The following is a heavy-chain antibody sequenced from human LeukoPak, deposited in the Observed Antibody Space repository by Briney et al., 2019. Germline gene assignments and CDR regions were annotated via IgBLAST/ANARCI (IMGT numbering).Heavy chain of an antibody. Sequence: SETLSLTCAVYGGSFSGYYWSWIRQPPGKGLEWIGEINHSGSTNYNPSLKSRVTISVDTSKNQFSLKLSSVTAADTAVYYCARGDIVAVPAATYYYYYGMDVWGQGTTVTVSS. V-gene: IGHV4-34*01. CDR3: ARGDIVAVPAATYYYYYGMDV. D-gene: IGHD2-2*01. J-gene: IGHJ6*02. CDR1: GGSFSGYY. CDR2: INHSGST.